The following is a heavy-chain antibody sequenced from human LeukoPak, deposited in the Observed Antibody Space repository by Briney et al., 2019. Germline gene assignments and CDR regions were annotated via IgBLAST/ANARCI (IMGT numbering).Heavy chain of an antibody. CDR2: ISYDGSNK. CDR1: GFIFSSYG. D-gene: IGHD2-2*01. CDR3: AKQVPAAYNYYYYYGMDV. Sequence: GGSMRLSCAASGFIFSSYGMHWVRQAPGKGLEWVAVISYDGSNKYYADSVKGRFTIYRDNSKNTLYLQMNRLRAEDTAVYYCAKQVPAAYNYYYYYGMDVWGKGTTVTVSS. J-gene: IGHJ6*04. V-gene: IGHV3-30*18.